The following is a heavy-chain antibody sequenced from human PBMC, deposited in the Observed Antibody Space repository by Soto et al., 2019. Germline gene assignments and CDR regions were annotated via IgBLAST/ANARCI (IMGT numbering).Heavy chain of an antibody. Sequence: GGSLRLSCAASVFPFSTYAMSWVRQAPGKGLEWVSTIIGSGSSTYYADSVRGRFTISRDNSRNTLYLQINSLRTEDTAVYYCAKPDFWGQGTLVTVSS. CDR3: AKPDF. CDR2: IIGSGSST. J-gene: IGHJ4*02. V-gene: IGHV3-23*01. CDR1: VFPFSTYA.